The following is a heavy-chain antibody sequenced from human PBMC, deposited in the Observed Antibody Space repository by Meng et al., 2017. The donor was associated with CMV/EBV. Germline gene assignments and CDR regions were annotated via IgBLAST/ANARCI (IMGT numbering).Heavy chain of an antibody. D-gene: IGHD3-3*01. V-gene: IGHV4-59*01. CDR2: IYYSGST. J-gene: IGHJ6*02. CDR3: ARDVTIFGTRRGMDV. CDR1: GGSISSYY. Sequence: SETLSHTCTVSGGSISSYYWSWIRQPPGKGLEWIGYIYYSGSTNYNPSLKSRVTISVDTSKNQFSLKLSSVTAADTAVYYCARDVTIFGTRRGMDVWGQGTTVTVSS.